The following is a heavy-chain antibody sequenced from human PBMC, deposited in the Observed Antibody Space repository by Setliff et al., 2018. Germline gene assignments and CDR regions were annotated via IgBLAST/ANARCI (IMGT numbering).Heavy chain of an antibody. D-gene: IGHD2-15*01. Sequence: GESLKISCAASGFTFSTYRMHWVRQAPGKGLEWVAVIWDDGGNEYHADSVKGRFTISRDNSKNTLYLQMDSLRPEDTAVYYCARTCSGSGCYAGLESWGQGTPVTVSS. CDR2: IWDDGGNE. CDR1: GFTFSTYR. J-gene: IGHJ4*02. V-gene: IGHV3-33*08. CDR3: ARTCSGSGCYAGLES.